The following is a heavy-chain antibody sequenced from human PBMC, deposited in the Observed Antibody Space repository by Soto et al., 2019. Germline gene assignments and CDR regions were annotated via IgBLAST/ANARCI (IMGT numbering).Heavy chain of an antibody. CDR2: ISYDGSNK. V-gene: IGHV3-30*18. J-gene: IGHJ4*02. Sequence: GGSLRRSCAASGFTLSSYGMHWVRQAPGKGLEWVAVISYDGSNKYYADSVKGRFTISRDNSKNTLYLQMNSRRAEDTAVYYCAKVRRDGYNFRGYFDYWGQGTLVTVS. D-gene: IGHD5-12*01. CDR3: AKVRRDGYNFRGYFDY. CDR1: GFTLSSYG.